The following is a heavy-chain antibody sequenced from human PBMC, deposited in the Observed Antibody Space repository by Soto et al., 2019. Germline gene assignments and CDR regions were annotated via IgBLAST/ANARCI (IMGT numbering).Heavy chain of an antibody. Sequence: QVQLQESGPGLVKPSQTLSLTCTVSGGSISSGGYYWSWIRQHPGKGLEWIGYIYYSGSTYYNPYLERRVTISVDTSKTQFSLKLSSVTAADTAVYYCARASVSSSLCFDYWGQGTLVTVSS. CDR3: ARASVSSSLCFDY. J-gene: IGHJ4*02. CDR1: GGSISSGGYY. CDR2: IYYSGST. D-gene: IGHD6-13*01. V-gene: IGHV4-31*03.